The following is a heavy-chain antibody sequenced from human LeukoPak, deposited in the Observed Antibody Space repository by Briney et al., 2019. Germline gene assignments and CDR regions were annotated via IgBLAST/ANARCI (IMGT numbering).Heavy chain of an antibody. CDR2: IYSGGST. D-gene: IGHD1-26*01. J-gene: IGHJ3*02. CDR3: ARPRSGSYAQIAFDI. Sequence: PGGSLRLSCAASGFTVSSNYMGWVRQAPGKGLEWVSVIYSGGSTYYADSVKGRFTISRDNSKNTLYLQMNSLRAEDTAVYYCARPRSGSYAQIAFDIWGQGTMVAVSS. V-gene: IGHV3-53*01. CDR1: GFTVSSNY.